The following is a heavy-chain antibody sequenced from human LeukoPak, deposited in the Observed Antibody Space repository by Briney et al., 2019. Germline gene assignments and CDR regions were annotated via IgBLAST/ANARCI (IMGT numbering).Heavy chain of an antibody. CDR1: GFTFDDYA. Sequence: PGGSLRLSRAASGFTFDDYAMHWVRQAPGKGLEWVSGISWNSGSIGYADSVKGRFTISRDNAKNSLYLRMNSLRAEDTALYYCAKETLGRSSGWYRVNYYYGMDVWGQGTTVTVSS. D-gene: IGHD6-19*01. V-gene: IGHV3-9*01. J-gene: IGHJ6*02. CDR3: AKETLGRSSGWYRVNYYYGMDV. CDR2: ISWNSGSI.